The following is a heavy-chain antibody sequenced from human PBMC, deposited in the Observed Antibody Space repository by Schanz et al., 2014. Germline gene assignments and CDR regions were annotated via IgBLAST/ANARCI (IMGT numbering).Heavy chain of an antibody. CDR2: ISHDGHRD. Sequence: QVQLVESGGGVVQPGRSLRLSCAASGLLFSYYYMSGVRQAPGKGLEWVAQISHDGHRDFYADSVKGRFTTSRDNGKKSMYLQMNSLRAEDTAVYYCARLDSSSWYPRYWGQGTLVTVSS. J-gene: IGHJ4*02. D-gene: IGHD6-13*01. CDR3: ARLDSSSWYPRY. CDR1: GLLFSYYY. V-gene: IGHV3-30-3*01.